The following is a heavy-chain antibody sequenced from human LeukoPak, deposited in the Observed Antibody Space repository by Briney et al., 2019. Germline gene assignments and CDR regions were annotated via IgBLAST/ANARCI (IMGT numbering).Heavy chain of an antibody. CDR2: IHDGGRT. D-gene: IGHD5-18*01. CDR1: GFIVSSKY. Sequence: GGSLRLSCAASGFIVSSKYMSWVRRAPGKGLEWVSVIHDGGRTYYADAVKGRFTISRDDSKNILFLQMSSLRAEDTAVYYCAVGHYSYTLGGQGTLVTVSS. J-gene: IGHJ4*02. V-gene: IGHV3-66*01. CDR3: AVGHYSYTL.